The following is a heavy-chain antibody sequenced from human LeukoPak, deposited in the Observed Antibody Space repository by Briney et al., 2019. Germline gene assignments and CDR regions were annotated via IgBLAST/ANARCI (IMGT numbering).Heavy chain of an antibody. CDR1: GYTFTSYG. CDR3: ARDSYGGNWSLGY. D-gene: IGHD4-23*01. J-gene: IGHJ4*02. CDR2: ISGYNGYT. Sequence: ASVKVSCKASGYTFTSYGISRVRQAPGQGLEWMGWISGYNGYTHYAHNLQGRVTMTTDTSTSTAYMELRSLRSDDTAVYYCARDSYGGNWSLGYWGQGTLVTVSS. V-gene: IGHV1-18*01.